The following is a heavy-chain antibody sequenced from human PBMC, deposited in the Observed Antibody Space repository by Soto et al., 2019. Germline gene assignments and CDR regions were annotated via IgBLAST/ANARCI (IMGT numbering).Heavy chain of an antibody. J-gene: IGHJ6*03. CDR3: ARAYYDILTGYPYYYYMDV. CDR2: IYSGGST. V-gene: IGHV3-66*01. Sequence: WGSLRLSCAASGFTVSSNYMSWVRQAPGKGLEWVSVIYSGGSTYYADSVKGRFTISRDNSKNTLYLQMNSLRAEDTAVYYCARAYYDILTGYPYYYYMDVWGKGTTVTVSS. D-gene: IGHD3-9*01. CDR1: GFTVSSNY.